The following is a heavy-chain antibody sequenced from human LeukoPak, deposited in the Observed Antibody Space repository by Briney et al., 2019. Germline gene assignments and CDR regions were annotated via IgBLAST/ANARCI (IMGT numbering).Heavy chain of an antibody. D-gene: IGHD3-9*01. CDR1: GFTFSSYA. V-gene: IGHV3-23*01. CDR3: AKEKGGYDILTGYYNDYFDY. Sequence: GGSLRLSCAASGFTFSSYAMSWVRQAPGKGLEWVSAISGSGGSTYYADSVKGRFTISRDNSKNTLYLQMNSLRAEDTAVYYCAKEKGGYDILTGYYNDYFDYWGQGTLVTVSS. CDR2: ISGSGGST. J-gene: IGHJ4*02.